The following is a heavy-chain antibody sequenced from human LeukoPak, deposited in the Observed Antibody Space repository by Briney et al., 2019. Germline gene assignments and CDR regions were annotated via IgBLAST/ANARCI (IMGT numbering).Heavy chain of an antibody. CDR1: GGSISSYY. CDR3: ARGGYGGSSGLDAFDI. J-gene: IGHJ3*02. V-gene: IGHV4-59*01. Sequence: SETLSLTCTVSGGSISSYYWSWIRQPPGKGLEWIGYIYYSGSTNYNPSLKSRVTISVDTSKNQFSLKLSSVTAPDTAVYYCARGGYGGSSGLDAFDIWGQGTMVTVSS. D-gene: IGHD1-26*01. CDR2: IYYSGST.